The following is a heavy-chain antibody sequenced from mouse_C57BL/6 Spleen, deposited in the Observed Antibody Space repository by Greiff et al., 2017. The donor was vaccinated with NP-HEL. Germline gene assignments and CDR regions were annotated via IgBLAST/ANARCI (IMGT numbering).Heavy chain of an antibody. CDR3: ASYYYGSSLAY. Sequence: EVQLQQSGPELVKPGASVKMSCKASGYTFTDYNMHWVKQSHGKSLEWIGYINPNNGGTSYNQKFKGKATLTVNKSSSTAYMELRSLTSEDSAVYYCASYYYGSSLAYWGQGTLVTVSA. CDR2: INPNNGGT. CDR1: GYTFTDYN. J-gene: IGHJ3*01. V-gene: IGHV1-22*01. D-gene: IGHD1-1*01.